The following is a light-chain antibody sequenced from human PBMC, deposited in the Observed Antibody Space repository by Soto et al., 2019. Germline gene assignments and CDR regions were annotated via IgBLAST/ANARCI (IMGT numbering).Light chain of an antibody. CDR1: QSVSSR. Sequence: EIVMTQSPATLSVSPGERVTLSCRASQSVSSRLAWYQQKPGQSPRLLIYGASTRATGIPARFSGSGSGTEFTLTISSLQSEDFGVYYCHQYNNLWTFGQGTNVDIK. J-gene: IGKJ1*01. V-gene: IGKV3-15*01. CDR2: GAS. CDR3: HQYNNLWT.